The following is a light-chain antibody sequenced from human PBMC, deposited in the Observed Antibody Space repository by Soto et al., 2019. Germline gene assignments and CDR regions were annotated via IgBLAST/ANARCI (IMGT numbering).Light chain of an antibody. CDR2: GVS. CDR1: SSDIGGYNY. Sequence: QSALTQPASVSGSPGQSITISCTGTSSDIGGYNYVSWYQQHPGKAPKLMIYGVSNRPSGVSNRFSGSKSGNTASLTISGLQAEDEADYYCSSYTSNSIPVVFGGGTKLTVL. J-gene: IGLJ2*01. CDR3: SSYTSNSIPVV. V-gene: IGLV2-14*01.